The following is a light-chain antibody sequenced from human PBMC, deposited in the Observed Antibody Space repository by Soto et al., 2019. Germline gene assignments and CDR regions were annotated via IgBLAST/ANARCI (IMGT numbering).Light chain of an antibody. CDR3: CSYAGSSNVV. CDR2: EGS. CDR1: SSDVGSYNL. V-gene: IGLV2-23*01. Sequence: QSVLTQPASVSGSPGQSITISCTGTSSDVGSYNLVSWYQQHPGKAPKLMMYEGSKRPSGVSNRFSGSKSGNTASLTISGLQAEDEADYYCCSYAGSSNVVFGGGTKLTVL. J-gene: IGLJ2*01.